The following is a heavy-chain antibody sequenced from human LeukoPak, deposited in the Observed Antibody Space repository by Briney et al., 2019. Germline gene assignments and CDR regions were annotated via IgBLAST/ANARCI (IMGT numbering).Heavy chain of an antibody. CDR1: GFTFSNYA. CDR3: ARELWNGYCF. V-gene: IGHV3-64*01. J-gene: IGHJ4*02. Sequence: PGGSLRLSCAASGFTFSNYAMHWVRQAPGKGLGHVSAISSSGGSTSYANSVKGRFTISRDNSKNTVYLQMGSLRAEDMAVYYCARELWNGYCFWGQGALVTVSS. CDR2: ISSSGGST. D-gene: IGHD3-3*01.